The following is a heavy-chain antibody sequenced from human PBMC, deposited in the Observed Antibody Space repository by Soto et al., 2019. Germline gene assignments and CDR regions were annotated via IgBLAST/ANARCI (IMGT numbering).Heavy chain of an antibody. D-gene: IGHD6-19*01. CDR3: ARDPSGWPYYYYYGMDV. CDR1: GFTFSSYA. Sequence: QVPLVESGGGVVQPGRSLRLSCAASGFTFSSYAMHWVRQAPGKGLEWVAVISYDGSNKYYADSVKGRFTISRDNSKNTLYLQMNSLRAEDTAVYYCARDPSGWPYYYYYGMDVWGQGTTVTVSS. J-gene: IGHJ6*02. CDR2: ISYDGSNK. V-gene: IGHV3-30-3*01.